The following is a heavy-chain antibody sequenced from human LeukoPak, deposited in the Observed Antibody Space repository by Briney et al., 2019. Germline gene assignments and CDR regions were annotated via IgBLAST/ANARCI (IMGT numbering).Heavy chain of an antibody. D-gene: IGHD3-10*01. J-gene: IGHJ3*02. Sequence: SETLSLTCAVYDGSFSGYYWSWVRQPPGKGLEWIGEINHSGRTNYNPSLKSRVTIPVDTSKNQFSLKLSSVTAADTAVYYCARHTITMVRGVITNAFDIWGQGTMVTVSS. CDR1: DGSFSGYY. CDR2: INHSGRT. V-gene: IGHV4-34*01. CDR3: ARHTITMVRGVITNAFDI.